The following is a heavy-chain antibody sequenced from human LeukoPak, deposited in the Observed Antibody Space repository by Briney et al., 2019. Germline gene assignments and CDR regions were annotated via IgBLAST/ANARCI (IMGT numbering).Heavy chain of an antibody. CDR2: IYYSGSN. CDR3: ARSKIRAAFPFAY. V-gene: IGHV4-39*07. Sequence: SEILSLTCTVSGGSISSSTYYWGWIRQAPGKGLEWIGSIYYSGSNYYNPSLKSRVTISVDTSKNQFSLKLSSVTAADTAVYYCARSKIRAAFPFAYWGQGTLVTVSS. D-gene: IGHD6-13*01. J-gene: IGHJ4*02. CDR1: GGSISSSTYY.